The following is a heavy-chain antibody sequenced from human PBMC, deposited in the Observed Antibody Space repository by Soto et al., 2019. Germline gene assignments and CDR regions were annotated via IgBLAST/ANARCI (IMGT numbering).Heavy chain of an antibody. CDR2: IYPGDSDT. J-gene: IGHJ4*02. CDR1: GYSFTSYW. CDR3: ARVYYDFWSGYYQPRYYFDY. V-gene: IGHV5-51*01. D-gene: IGHD3-3*01. Sequence: GESLKISCKGSGYSFTSYWIGWVRQMPGKGLEWMGIIYPGDSDTRYSPSFQGQVTISADKSISTAYLQWSSLKASDTAMYYCARVYYDFWSGYYQPRYYFDYWGQGTLVTVSS.